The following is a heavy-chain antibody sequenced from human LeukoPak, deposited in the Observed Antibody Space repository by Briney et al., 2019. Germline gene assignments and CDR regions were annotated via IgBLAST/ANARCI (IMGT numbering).Heavy chain of an antibody. CDR1: GGKFSHYA. D-gene: IGHD1-26*01. CDR2: INPNSGGT. V-gene: IGHV1-2*02. J-gene: IGHJ6*02. CDR3: ARVGWELLPLYYYYYYGMDV. Sequence: GASVKVSCKDSGGKFSHYAVGWVRQTPGQGLEWMGWINPNSGGTNYAQKFQGRVTMTRDTSISTAYMELSRLRSDDTAVYYCARVGWELLPLYYYYYYGMDVWGQGTTVTVSS.